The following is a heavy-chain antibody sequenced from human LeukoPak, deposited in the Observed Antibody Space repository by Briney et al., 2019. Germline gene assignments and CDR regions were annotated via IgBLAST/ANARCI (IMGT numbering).Heavy chain of an antibody. CDR1: DGSISSSNYY. D-gene: IGHD3-22*01. V-gene: IGHV4-39*07. CDR2: IYYSGST. Sequence: SETLSLTCTVSDGSISSSNYYWGWIRQPPGKGLEWIGSIYYSGSTYYNPSLKSRVTISVDTSKNQFSLKLSSVTAADTAVYYCARRDSSGFYYEVDYWGQGTLVTVSS. J-gene: IGHJ4*02. CDR3: ARRDSSGFYYEVDY.